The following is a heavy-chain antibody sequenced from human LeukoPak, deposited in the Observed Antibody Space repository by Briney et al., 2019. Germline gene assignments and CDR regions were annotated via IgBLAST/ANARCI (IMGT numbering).Heavy chain of an antibody. V-gene: IGHV3-66*02. Sequence: PGGSLRLSCAASGFTVSSNYMSWVRQAPGKGLEWVSVIYSGGSTYYADSVKGRFTISRDNSKNTLYLQMNSLIAEDTAVYYCARGFGIAAAGTKFDYWGQGTLVTVSS. CDR1: GFTVSSNY. J-gene: IGHJ4*02. CDR2: IYSGGST. CDR3: ARGFGIAAAGTKFDY. D-gene: IGHD6-13*01.